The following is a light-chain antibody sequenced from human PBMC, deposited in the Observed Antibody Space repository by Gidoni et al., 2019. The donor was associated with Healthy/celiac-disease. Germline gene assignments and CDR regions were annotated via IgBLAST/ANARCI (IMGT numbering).Light chain of an antibody. V-gene: IGLV2-23*01. CDR1: SRDVGSYNL. CDR3: CSYAGSSTWV. CDR2: EGS. J-gene: IGLJ3*02. Sequence: SALPQPASVSGSPGQSITISCTGTSRDVGSYNLVSWYQQHPGKAPKLLIYEGSNRPSGVSNRFSGSKSGNTASLTISGLQAEDEADYYCCSYAGSSTWVFGGGTKLTVL.